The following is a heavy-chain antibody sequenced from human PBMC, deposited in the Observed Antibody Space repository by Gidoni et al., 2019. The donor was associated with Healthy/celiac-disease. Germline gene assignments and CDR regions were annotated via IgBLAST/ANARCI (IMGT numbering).Heavy chain of an antibody. CDR3: AREEQQLVLGVYYYYYGMDV. Sequence: EVQLLESGGGLVQPGGSLRLSCAASGFTFSGYAMSWVRQAPGKGLEWVSAISGSGGSTYYADSVKGRFTISRDNSKNTLYLQMNSLRAEDTAVYYCAREEQQLVLGVYYYYYGMDVWGQGTTVTVSS. J-gene: IGHJ6*02. D-gene: IGHD6-13*01. CDR2: ISGSGGST. CDR1: GFTFSGYA. V-gene: IGHV3-23*01.